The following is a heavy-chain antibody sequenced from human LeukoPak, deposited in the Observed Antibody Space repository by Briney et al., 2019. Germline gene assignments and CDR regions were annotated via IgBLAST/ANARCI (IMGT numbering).Heavy chain of an antibody. CDR2: KFYRGST. J-gene: IGHJ5*02. D-gene: IGHD1-7*01. V-gene: IGHV4-39*01. Sequence: PSETLSLTCTVSGDAISSSGFSWGWIRQPPGKGLEWIGCKFYRGSTYYNPSLKSRVSISVDTSKNQFSLQLSYVTAADTAVYYCARLPSGLNYFDPWGQGTLVTVSS. CDR1: GDAISSSGFS. CDR3: ARLPSGLNYFDP.